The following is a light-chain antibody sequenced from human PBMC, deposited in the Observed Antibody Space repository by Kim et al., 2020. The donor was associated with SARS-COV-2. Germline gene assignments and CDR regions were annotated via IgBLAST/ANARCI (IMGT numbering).Light chain of an antibody. V-gene: IGKV1-27*01. CDR3: QKYDNAPYT. J-gene: IGKJ2*01. CDR1: QGIWKY. CDR2: AAS. Sequence: DIQMTQSPSSLSASVGERVTITCRASQGIWKYLVWYQQRPGKVPKLLIHAASTLQSGVPSRFSGSGSGTHFTLTISSLQPEDVATYYCQKYDNAPYTFGQGTKLEI.